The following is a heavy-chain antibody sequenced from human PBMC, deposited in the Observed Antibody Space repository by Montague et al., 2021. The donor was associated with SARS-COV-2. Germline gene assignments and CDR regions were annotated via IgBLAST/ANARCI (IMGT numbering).Heavy chain of an antibody. Sequence: SETLSLTCAVSGDSIMTTNWWSWVRQPPGKGLEWIGEIYQSGSTNYNPSLKSRVTISVDTSKNQFSLKLSSVTAADTAVYYCARGTTVSSSGYYTGWFDPWGQGTLVTVSS. CDR1: GDSIMTTNW. D-gene: IGHD3-3*01. CDR3: ARGTTVSSSGYYTGWFDP. CDR2: IYQSGST. V-gene: IGHV4-4*02. J-gene: IGHJ5*02.